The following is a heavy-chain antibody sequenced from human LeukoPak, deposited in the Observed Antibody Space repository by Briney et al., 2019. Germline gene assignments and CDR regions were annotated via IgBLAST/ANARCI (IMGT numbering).Heavy chain of an antibody. CDR3: ARDLGCSGGSCYYGMDV. V-gene: IGHV1-2*02. D-gene: IGHD2-15*01. CDR1: GYTFTGYY. CDR2: INPNSGGT. Sequence: ASVKVSCKASGYTFTGYYMHWVRQAPGQGLEWMGWINPNSGGTNYAQKFQGRVTMTRDTSTSTVYMELSSLRSEDTAVYYCARDLGCSGGSCYYGMDVWGQGTTVTVSS. J-gene: IGHJ6*02.